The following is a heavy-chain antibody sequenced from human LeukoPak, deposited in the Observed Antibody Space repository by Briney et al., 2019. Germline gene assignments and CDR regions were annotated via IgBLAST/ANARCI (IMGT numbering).Heavy chain of an antibody. D-gene: IGHD4-23*01. CDR3: ARQGGNWGNYYMDV. CDR1: GYSTSSGYY. V-gene: IGHV4-38-2*01. CDR2: IYHSGST. Sequence: SETLSLTCAVSGYSTSSGYYWGWIRQPPGKGLEWIGSIYHSGSTYYNPSLKSRVTISVDTSKNQFSLKLSSVTAADTAVYYCARQGGNWGNYYMDVWGKGTTVTVSS. J-gene: IGHJ6*03.